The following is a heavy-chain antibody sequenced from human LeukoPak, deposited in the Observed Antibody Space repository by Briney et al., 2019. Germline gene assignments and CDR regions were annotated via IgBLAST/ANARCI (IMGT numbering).Heavy chain of an antibody. CDR2: ISWNSGSI. CDR1: GFTFDDYA. J-gene: IGHJ6*03. CDR3: AKDMRGSAPSYYYYMDV. V-gene: IGHV3-9*01. Sequence: PGGSLRLSCAASGFTFDDYAMHWVRQAPGKGLEWVSGISWNSGSICYADSVKGRFTISRDNAKNSLYLQMNSLRAEATSLYYCAKDMRGSAPSYYYYMDVWGKGTTVTVSS. D-gene: IGHD6-6*01.